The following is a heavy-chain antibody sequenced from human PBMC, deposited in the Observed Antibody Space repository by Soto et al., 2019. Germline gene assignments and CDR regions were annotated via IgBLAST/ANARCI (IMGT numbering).Heavy chain of an antibody. CDR1: GGSISSGGYY. CDR3: ARDRMPFRGGMDV. J-gene: IGHJ6*02. V-gene: IGHV4-31*03. CDR2: IYYSGST. Sequence: QVQLQESGPGLVKPSQTLSLTCTVSGGSISSGGYYWSWIRQHPGKGLEWIGYIYYSGSTYYNPSLKSRVTIAVDTSKNQFSMKLSSVTAADTAVYYCARDRMPFRGGMDVWGQGTTVTVSS. D-gene: IGHD2-2*01.